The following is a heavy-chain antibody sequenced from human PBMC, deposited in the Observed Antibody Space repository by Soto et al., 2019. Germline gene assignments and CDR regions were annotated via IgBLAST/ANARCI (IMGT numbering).Heavy chain of an antibody. CDR3: ARHLSVTVYYYYMDV. CDR1: GGSISSSSYY. D-gene: IGHD4-4*01. J-gene: IGHJ6*03. CDR2: IYYSGST. Sequence: SETLSLTCTVSGGSISSSSYYWGWIRQPPGKGLEWIGSIYYSGSTYYNPSLKSRVTISVETSKNQFSLKLSSVTAADTAVYYCARHLSVTVYYYYMDVWGKGTTVTVSS. V-gene: IGHV4-39*01.